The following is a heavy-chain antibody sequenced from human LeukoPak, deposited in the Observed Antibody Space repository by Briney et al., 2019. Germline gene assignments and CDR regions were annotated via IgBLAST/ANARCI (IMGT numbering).Heavy chain of an antibody. CDR1: GGSFSGYY. D-gene: IGHD7-27*01. CDR3: ARGYVGIYYYYMDV. J-gene: IGHJ6*03. CDR2: INHSRST. Sequence: SETLSLTCAVYGGSFSGYYWSWIRQPPGKGLEWIGEINHSRSTNYNPSLKSRVTISVDTSKNQFSLKLSSVTAADTAVYYCARGYVGIYYYYMDVWGKGTTVTVSS. V-gene: IGHV4-34*01.